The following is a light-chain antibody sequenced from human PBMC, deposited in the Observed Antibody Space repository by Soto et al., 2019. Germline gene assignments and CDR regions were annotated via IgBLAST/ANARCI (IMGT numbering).Light chain of an antibody. CDR3: MQSIQLPRT. CDR2: KVS. Sequence: DVVMTQSTVSLPVTLGPPASIPCMRSQILIYSDGNIYLSWFHQRPGQSPRRLIYKVSNRFSGVPDRFSGSGSGTDFTLKISRVEAEDVGVYYCMQSIQLPRTFGQGTNVDI. CDR1: QILIYSDGNIY. V-gene: IGKV2-30*01. J-gene: IGKJ1*01.